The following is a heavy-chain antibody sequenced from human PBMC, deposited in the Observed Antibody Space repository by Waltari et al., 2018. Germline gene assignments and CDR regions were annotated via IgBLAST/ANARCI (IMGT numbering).Heavy chain of an antibody. Sequence: EVQLVESGGGLVQPGGSLCLLWAASGFTFSTHWMSWARQAPGKGLEWVANIKQDGSEKYYVDSVKGRFTISRDNAKNSLYLQMNSLRAEDSAVYHCVRGAVDNWGQGTLVTVSS. V-gene: IGHV3-7*01. D-gene: IGHD2-15*01. CDR3: VRGAVDN. CDR2: IKQDGSEK. J-gene: IGHJ4*02. CDR1: GFTFSTHW.